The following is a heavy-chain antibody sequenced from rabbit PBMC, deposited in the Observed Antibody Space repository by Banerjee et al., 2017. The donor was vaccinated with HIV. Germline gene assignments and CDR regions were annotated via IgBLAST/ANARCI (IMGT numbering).Heavy chain of an antibody. Sequence: QQQLEESGGGLVKPGGTLTLTCKASGFDFSSYWMCWVRQAPGKGLEWIACIKPGSGGYTYYASWAKGRFTISKTSSTTVTLQMTSLTGADTATYFCARDVKGVDYWSFSLWGPGTLVTVS. CDR2: IKPGSGGYT. CDR1: GFDFSSYW. V-gene: IGHV1S45*01. J-gene: IGHJ4*01. D-gene: IGHD1-1*01. CDR3: ARDVKGVDYWSFSL.